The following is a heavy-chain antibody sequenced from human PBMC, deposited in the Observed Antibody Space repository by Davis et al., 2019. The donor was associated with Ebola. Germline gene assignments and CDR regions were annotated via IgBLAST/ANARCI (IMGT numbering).Heavy chain of an antibody. V-gene: IGHV3-7*03. CDR2: IKQDGSEK. CDR1: GFTFSSYW. Sequence: PGGSLRLSCAASGFTFSSYWMSWVRQAPGKGLEWVANIKQDGSEKYYVDSVKGRFTISRDNSKNTLYLQMNSLRAEDTAVYYCARGIGGDWTYWYFDLWGRGTLVTVSS. CDR3: ARGIGGDWTYWYFDL. D-gene: IGHD2-21*02. J-gene: IGHJ2*01.